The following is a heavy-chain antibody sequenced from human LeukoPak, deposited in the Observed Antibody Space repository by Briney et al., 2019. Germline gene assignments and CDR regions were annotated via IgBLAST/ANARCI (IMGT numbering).Heavy chain of an antibody. D-gene: IGHD6-19*01. CDR1: GFTFSSYS. V-gene: IGHV3-21*01. CDR3: ARDWLQGSSGWY. J-gene: IGHJ4*02. Sequence: KPGGSLRLSCAASGFTFSSYSMNWVRQAPGKGLEWASSISSSSSYIYYADSVKGRFTIPRDNAKNSLYLQMNSLRAEDTAVYYCARDWLQGSSGWYWGQGTLVTVSS. CDR2: ISSSSSYI.